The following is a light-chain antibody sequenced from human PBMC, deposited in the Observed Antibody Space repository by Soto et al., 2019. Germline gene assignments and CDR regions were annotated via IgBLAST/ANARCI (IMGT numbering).Light chain of an antibody. CDR2: DAS. V-gene: IGKV3-11*01. Sequence: EIVLTQSPATLSLSPGERATLSCRASQSVSSQLAWYQQKPGQAPRLLIYDASKRATGIPARFSGSGSGTDFTLTISSLEPEDFAVYYCQQYGSSPYTFGQGTKLEIK. CDR1: QSVSSQ. CDR3: QQYGSSPYT. J-gene: IGKJ2*01.